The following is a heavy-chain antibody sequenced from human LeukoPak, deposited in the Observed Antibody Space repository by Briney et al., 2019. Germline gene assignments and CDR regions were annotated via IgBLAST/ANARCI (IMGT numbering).Heavy chain of an antibody. CDR3: ARDRAAGTFGWFDP. J-gene: IGHJ5*02. D-gene: IGHD6-13*01. CDR2: IYTSGST. CDR1: GGSISSYY. V-gene: IGHV4-4*09. Sequence: SETLSLTCTVSGGSISSYYWSWIRQPPGKGLEWIGYIYTSGSTNYNPSLKSRVTISVDTSKNQFSLKLSSVTAADTAVYYCARDRAAGTFGWFDPWGQGTLVTVSS.